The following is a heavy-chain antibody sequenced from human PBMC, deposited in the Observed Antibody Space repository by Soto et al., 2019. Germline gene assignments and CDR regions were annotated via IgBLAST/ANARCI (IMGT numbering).Heavy chain of an antibody. CDR3: AREAITIFGVAITP. CDR1: GYTFTSYD. D-gene: IGHD3-3*01. J-gene: IGHJ5*02. Sequence: ASVKVSCKASGYTFTSYDINWVRQATGQGLEWMGWMNPNSGNTGYAQKFQGRVTMTRNTSISTAYMELSSLRSEDTAVYYCAREAITIFGVAITPWGQGTLVTVSS. CDR2: MNPNSGNT. V-gene: IGHV1-8*01.